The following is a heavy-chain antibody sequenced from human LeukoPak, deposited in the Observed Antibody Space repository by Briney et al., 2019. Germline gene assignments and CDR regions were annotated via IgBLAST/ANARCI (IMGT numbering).Heavy chain of an antibody. CDR1: GFTFSSSA. J-gene: IGHJ4*02. Sequence: GGSLRLSCAASGFTFSSSAMSWVRQAPGKGLYWVSAISGSGTGTYYADSVKGRFTTSRDNSKNTLYLQMNSLRAEDTAVYYCAKEGGTGTRFDYWGQGTLVTVSS. V-gene: IGHV3-23*01. CDR3: AKEGGTGTRFDY. D-gene: IGHD1-7*01. CDR2: ISGSGTGT.